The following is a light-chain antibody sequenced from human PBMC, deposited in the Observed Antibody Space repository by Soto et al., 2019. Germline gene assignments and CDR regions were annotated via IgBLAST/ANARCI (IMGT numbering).Light chain of an antibody. CDR1: QSISSW. J-gene: IGKJ1*01. CDR3: QQYNSYSRT. Sequence: IQMSQSPSPLSASVGDRVTITCLASQSISSWLAWYQQKPGKAPKLLIYDASSLESGVPSRFSGSGSGTEFTLTISSLQPDDFATYYCQQYNSYSRTFGQGTKVDIK. CDR2: DAS. V-gene: IGKV1-5*01.